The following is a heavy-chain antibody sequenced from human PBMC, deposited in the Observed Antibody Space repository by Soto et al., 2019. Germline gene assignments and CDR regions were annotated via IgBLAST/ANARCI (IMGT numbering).Heavy chain of an antibody. CDR2: INPNSGGT. CDR3: AREASGNYYDSSGYPTAYYFDY. Sequence: ASVKVSCKASGYTFTGYYMHWVRQAPGQGLEWMGWINPNSGGTNYAQKFQGWVTMTRDTSISTAYMELSRLRSDDTAVYYCAREASGNYYDSSGYPTAYYFDYWGQGTLVTVS. J-gene: IGHJ4*02. V-gene: IGHV1-2*04. D-gene: IGHD3-22*01. CDR1: GYTFTGYY.